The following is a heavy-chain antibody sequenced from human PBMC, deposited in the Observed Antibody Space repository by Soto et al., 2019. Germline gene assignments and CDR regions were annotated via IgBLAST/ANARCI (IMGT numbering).Heavy chain of an antibody. D-gene: IGHD6-13*01. V-gene: IGHV1-18*01. Sequence: ASVKVSCKASGYTFNTYGVSWVRQAPGQGLEWMGWISAYNGNTNYAQKLQGRLTMTTDTSTNTAYMELGSLRSEDRAVYYGARGGILGGGSWHNVFNMWGQGTMVTFSS. CDR1: GYTFNTYG. CDR3: ARGGILGGGSWHNVFNM. J-gene: IGHJ3*02. CDR2: ISAYNGNT.